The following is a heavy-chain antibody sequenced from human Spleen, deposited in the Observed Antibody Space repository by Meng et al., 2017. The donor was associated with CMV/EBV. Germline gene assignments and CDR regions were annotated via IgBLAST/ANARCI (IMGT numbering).Heavy chain of an antibody. J-gene: IGHJ4*02. CDR1: GYSLIGHY. CDR3: AKESGEVSGSFDS. D-gene: IGHD5/OR15-5a*01. V-gene: IGHV1-2*02. Sequence: ASVKVSCKASGYSLIGHYIHWVRQAPGQGLEWVGWINPDGGATNHAQKFQGRATMTRDTSTSTVYMELSSLRSDDTAVYFCAKESGEVSGSFDSWGQGTLVTVSS. CDR2: INPDGGAT.